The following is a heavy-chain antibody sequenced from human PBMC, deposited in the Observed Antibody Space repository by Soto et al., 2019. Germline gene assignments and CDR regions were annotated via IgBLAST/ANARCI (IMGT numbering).Heavy chain of an antibody. Sequence: SETLSLTCAVYGGSFSGYYWSWIRQPPGKGLEWIGEINHSGSTNYNPSLKSRVTISVDTSKNQFSLKLSSVTAADTAVYYCARGRRVAATPFDYWGQGTLVTVSS. CDR2: INHSGST. J-gene: IGHJ4*02. CDR3: ARGRRVAATPFDY. CDR1: GGSFSGYY. D-gene: IGHD2-15*01. V-gene: IGHV4-34*01.